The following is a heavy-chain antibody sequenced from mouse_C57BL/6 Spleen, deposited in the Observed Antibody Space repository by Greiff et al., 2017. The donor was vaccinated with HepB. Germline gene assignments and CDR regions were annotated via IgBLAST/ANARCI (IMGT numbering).Heavy chain of an antibody. J-gene: IGHJ3*01. CDR1: GFTFTDYY. D-gene: IGHD2-4*01. Sequence: EVKLVESGGGLVQPGGSLSLSCAASGFTFTDYYMSWVRQPPGKALEWLGFIRNKANGYTTEYSASVKGRFTISRDNSQSILYLQMNALRAEDSATYYCARGIYDYGAWFAYWGQGTLVTVSA. CDR3: ARGIYDYGAWFAY. V-gene: IGHV7-3*01. CDR2: IRNKANGYTT.